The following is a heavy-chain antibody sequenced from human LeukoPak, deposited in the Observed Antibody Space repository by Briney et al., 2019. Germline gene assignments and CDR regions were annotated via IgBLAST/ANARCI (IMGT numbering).Heavy chain of an antibody. CDR2: INPNSGGT. CDR3: ARTSTIFGVVISDNDAFDI. D-gene: IGHD3-3*01. Sequence: ASVKVSCKASGYTFTGYYMHWVRQPPGQGLEWMGWINPNSGGTNYAQKFQGRVTMTRDTSISTAYMELSRLRSDDTAVYYCARTSTIFGVVISDNDAFDIWGQGTMVTVSS. CDR1: GYTFTGYY. V-gene: IGHV1-2*02. J-gene: IGHJ3*02.